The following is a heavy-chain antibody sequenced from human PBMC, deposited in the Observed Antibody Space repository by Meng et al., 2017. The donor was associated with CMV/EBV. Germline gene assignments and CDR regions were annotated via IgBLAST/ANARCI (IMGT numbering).Heavy chain of an antibody. CDR1: GGTFSSYA. CDR2: IIPIFGTA. J-gene: IGHJ4*02. V-gene: IGHV1-69*05. Sequence: SVKVSCKASGGTFSSYAISWVRQAPGQGLEWMGGIIPIFGTANYAQKFQGRVTITTDESTSTAYMELSSLKSDDTAVYYCARVTVMLPYAKDFDYWGQGTLVTVSS. CDR3: ARVTVMLPYAKDFDY. D-gene: IGHD2-8*01.